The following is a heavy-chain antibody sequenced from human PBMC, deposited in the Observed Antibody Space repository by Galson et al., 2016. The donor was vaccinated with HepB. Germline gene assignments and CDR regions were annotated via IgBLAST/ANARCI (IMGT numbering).Heavy chain of an antibody. J-gene: IGHJ5*01. CDR1: GFTFTNYN. CDR3: ATDGFAERTDYYFPHWFDS. V-gene: IGHV3-21*01. Sequence: SLRLSCAASGFTFTNYNMNWVRQAPGKGLEWVSSISKSSRYMKYADPVKGRFTISRDNAKNSLYLQMDSLRAEDSAVYYCATDGFAERTDYYFPHWFDSWGQGTLVTVSS. CDR2: ISKSSRYM. D-gene: IGHD3/OR15-3a*01.